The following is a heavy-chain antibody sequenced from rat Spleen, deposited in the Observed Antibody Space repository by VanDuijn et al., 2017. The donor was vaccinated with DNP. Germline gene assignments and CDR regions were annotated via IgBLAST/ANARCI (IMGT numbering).Heavy chain of an antibody. CDR2: LNSAGSP. V-gene: IGHV3-3*01. Sequence: EVQLQESGPGLVKPSQSLSLTCSVTGYSITSSYRWSWIRKFPGNKLEWMGSLNSAGSPNYNPSLKRRISITRDTSKNQFFLQLNSITTEDTATYYCSRWRTYLDYWGQGVMVTVSS. CDR3: SRWRTYLDY. D-gene: IGHD1-11*01. J-gene: IGHJ2*01. CDR1: GYSITSSYR.